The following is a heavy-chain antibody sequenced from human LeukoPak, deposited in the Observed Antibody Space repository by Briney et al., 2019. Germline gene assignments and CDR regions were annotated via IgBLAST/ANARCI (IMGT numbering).Heavy chain of an antibody. CDR3: ARSVSRYNSFAP. CDR1: VGTFSNYA. CDR2: IIPIFGTA. D-gene: IGHD5/OR15-5a*01. V-gene: IGHV1-69*06. Sequence: ASVTVSCKASVGTFSNYAISWVGQAPGEGREGMGGIIPIFGTANYAQKFQGRVSITEDKTTSKAYMELRRVRCEDTAVSYCARSVSRYNSFAPWGQGTLVTVSS. J-gene: IGHJ5*02.